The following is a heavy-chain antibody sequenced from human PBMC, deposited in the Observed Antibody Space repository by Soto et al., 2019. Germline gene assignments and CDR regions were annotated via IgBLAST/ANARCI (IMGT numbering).Heavy chain of an antibody. D-gene: IGHD2-2*01. CDR3: ASIIIGYCSSTKCDQNYFDY. J-gene: IGHJ4*02. Sequence: SDTLSLTCTVSGVSINSGVNYWNSTRQPPGKFLELIGHIYHSGSTYYNPSLKSRVTISIDTSKKQFSLKLRSVTAADTAVYYCASIIIGYCSSTKCDQNYFDYWGQGALVTV. CDR2: IYHSGST. CDR1: GVSINSGVNY. V-gene: IGHV4-30-4*02.